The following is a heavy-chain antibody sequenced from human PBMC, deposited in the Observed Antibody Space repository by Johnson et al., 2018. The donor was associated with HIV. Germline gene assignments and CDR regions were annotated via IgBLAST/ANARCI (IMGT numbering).Heavy chain of an antibody. J-gene: IGHJ3*02. V-gene: IGHV3-30*02. CDR2: IRYDGSNK. CDR3: ATGVVVTAMNDAFDI. D-gene: IGHD2-21*02. CDR1: GFNFSSYG. Sequence: QMQLVESGGGVVQPGGSLRLSCAASGFNFSSYGMHWVRQAPGKGLEWVAFIRYDGSNKYYADSVKGRFTISRDNSKNTLYLQMNSLRAEDTAVYYCATGVVVTAMNDAFDIWGQGTMVTVSS.